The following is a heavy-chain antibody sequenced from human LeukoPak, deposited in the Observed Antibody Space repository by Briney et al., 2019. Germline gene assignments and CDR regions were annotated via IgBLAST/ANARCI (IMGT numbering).Heavy chain of an antibody. D-gene: IGHD3-22*01. V-gene: IGHV3-23*01. CDR1: GFTFSSYG. CDR3: AKDTPHWGDYYDSSPDAFDI. CDR2: ISGSGGST. Sequence: GGSLRLSCAASGFTFSSYGMSWIRQAPGKGLEWVSAISGSGGSTYYADSVKGRFTISRDNSKNTLYLQMNSLRAEDTAVYYCAKDTPHWGDYYDSSPDAFDIWGQGTMVTVSS. J-gene: IGHJ3*02.